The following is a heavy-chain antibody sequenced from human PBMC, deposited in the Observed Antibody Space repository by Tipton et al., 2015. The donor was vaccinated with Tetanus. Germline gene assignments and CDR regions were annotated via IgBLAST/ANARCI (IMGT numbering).Heavy chain of an antibody. J-gene: IGHJ5*02. Sequence: SLRLSCAASGFTLSRYTLNWVRQAPGKGLEWVSSISSSSRYIYYADSVKGRFTISRDNAKNSLFLQMNSLRDEDTALYYCTRVAMAGTSNNWFDRWGQGTLVIVSS. CDR1: GFTLSRYT. CDR3: TRVAMAGTSNNWFDR. CDR2: ISSSSRYI. D-gene: IGHD6-19*01. V-gene: IGHV3-21*01.